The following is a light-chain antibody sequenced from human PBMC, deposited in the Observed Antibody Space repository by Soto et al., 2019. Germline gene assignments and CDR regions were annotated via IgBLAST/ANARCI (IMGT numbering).Light chain of an antibody. CDR3: CSYAGSQTWV. CDR1: SSNIGSTF. J-gene: IGLJ3*02. V-gene: IGLV1-47*01. Sequence: QSVLTQPPSASGTPGQRVTISCSGSSSNIGSTFVSWYQQLPGTAPKLLMYRNNQRPSGVPDRFSGSRSGNTASLTISGLQAEDEADYYCCSYAGSQTWVFGGGTQLTVL. CDR2: RNN.